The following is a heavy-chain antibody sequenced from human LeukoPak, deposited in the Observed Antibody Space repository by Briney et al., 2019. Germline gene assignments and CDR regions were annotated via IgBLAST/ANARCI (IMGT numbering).Heavy chain of an antibody. CDR3: ARQSYGGIIYS. V-gene: IGHV4-39*01. CDR1: GGSISISSFY. D-gene: IGHD4/OR15-4a*01. J-gene: IGHJ4*02. CDR2: IYFGGST. Sequence: PSETESLTCTLSGGSISISSFYWAWIRQPPGKGLEWIGSIYFGGSTYYSRSLKSRVTVSVETSKNQFSLKLNSVTAADTSVYFCARQSYGGIIYSCGAGTLVTVSS.